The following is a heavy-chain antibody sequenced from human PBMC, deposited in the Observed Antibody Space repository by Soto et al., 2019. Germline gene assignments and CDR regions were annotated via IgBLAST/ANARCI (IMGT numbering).Heavy chain of an antibody. V-gene: IGHV2-5*02. J-gene: IGHJ5*01. CDR3: APSVRYPASWDVGWFYS. CDR2: IYWDNDR. CDR1: GFSLSSSGVG. Sequence: QISLKESGPTLVEPTETLTLTCSFSGFSLSSSGVGVGWFRQAPGKALECLAIIYWDNDRRYNPSLKNRLSITMDTSKNQLFLITTHIDPLNTGTSYCAPSVRYPASWDVGWFYSWCQGDPATFS. D-gene: IGHD1-26*01.